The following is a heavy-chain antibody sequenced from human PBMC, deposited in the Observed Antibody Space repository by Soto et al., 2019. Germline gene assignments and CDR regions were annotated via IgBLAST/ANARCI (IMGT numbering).Heavy chain of an antibody. Sequence: QLQLQESGSGLVKPSQTLSLTCAVSGGSISSGGYSWSWIRQPPGKGLEWIGYIYHSGSTYYNPSPKTRVTISGERSNNQFSLTLSSVTAADTAVDYCARVPGLGGRGTLVTVSS. V-gene: IGHV4-30-2*01. CDR1: GGSISSGGYS. J-gene: IGHJ2*01. CDR3: ARVPGL. CDR2: IYHSGST.